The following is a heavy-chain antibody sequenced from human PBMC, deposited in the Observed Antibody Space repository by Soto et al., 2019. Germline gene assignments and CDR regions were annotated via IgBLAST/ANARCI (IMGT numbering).Heavy chain of an antibody. Sequence: SETLSLTCAVSGGSFTSNNWWTWVRQPPGQGLEWIGEIYRTGSTNYNPSLKSRVTISLDKSENQFSLKVTSLTAADTAVYYCASRDPGASVDYWGQGTLVTVSS. CDR3: ASRDPGASVDY. J-gene: IGHJ4*02. CDR1: GGSFTSNNW. CDR2: IYRTGST. V-gene: IGHV4-4*02. D-gene: IGHD1-26*01.